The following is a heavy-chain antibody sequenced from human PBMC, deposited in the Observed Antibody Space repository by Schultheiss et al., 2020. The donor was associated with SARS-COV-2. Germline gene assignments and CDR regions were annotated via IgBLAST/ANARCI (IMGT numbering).Heavy chain of an antibody. CDR1: GFTFSDYY. CDR3: ASPSVVPAAPGGYYYYYGMDV. Sequence: GGSLRLSCAAAGFTFSDYYMSWIRQAPGKGLEWVSYIVSTSSYTNYADSVKGRFTISRDNAKNSLYLQMNSLRAEDTAVYYCASPSVVPAAPGGYYYYYGMDVWGQGTTVTVSS. CDR2: IVSTSSYT. V-gene: IGHV3-11*06. J-gene: IGHJ6*02. D-gene: IGHD2-2*01.